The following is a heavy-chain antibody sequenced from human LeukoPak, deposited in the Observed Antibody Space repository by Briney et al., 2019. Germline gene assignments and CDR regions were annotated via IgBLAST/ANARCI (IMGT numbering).Heavy chain of an antibody. Sequence: GGPLRLSCAASGFTFSSYWMHWVRQAPGKGLVWVSRINSDGSSTSYADSVKGRFSTSRDNAKNTLYLQMNSLRAEDTAVYYCASGRLVGAPDYWGQGTLVTVS. V-gene: IGHV3-74*01. J-gene: IGHJ4*02. CDR3: ASGRLVGAPDY. D-gene: IGHD1-26*01. CDR2: INSDGSST. CDR1: GFTFSSYW.